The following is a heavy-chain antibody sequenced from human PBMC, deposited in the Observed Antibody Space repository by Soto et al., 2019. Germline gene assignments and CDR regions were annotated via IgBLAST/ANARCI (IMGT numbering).Heavy chain of an antibody. V-gene: IGHV4-4*02. J-gene: IGHJ5*02. CDR3: ARVSGSGSYYGFDP. CDR1: GGSISSRNW. CDR2: IYHSGST. D-gene: IGHD3-10*01. Sequence: SATLSLTCAASGGSISSRNWWSWVRPAPGKGLEWIGEIYHSGSTNYHPSLKSRVTISVDKSKNQFSLKLSSVTAADTAVYYCARVSGSGSYYGFDPWGQGTLVTVSS.